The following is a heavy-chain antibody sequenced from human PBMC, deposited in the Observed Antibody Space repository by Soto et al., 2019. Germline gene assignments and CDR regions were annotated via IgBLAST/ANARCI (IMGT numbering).Heavy chain of an antibody. CDR3: ARDQGRGYSYGFDY. Sequence: VQLVASGGGVVQPGRSLRLSCAASGFTFSTYGMHWVRQAPGKGLEWVAVIWYDGSNKYYADSVKGRFTISRDNSKNTLYLQMNSLRAEDTAVYYCARDQGRGYSYGFDYWGQGTLVTVSS. J-gene: IGHJ4*02. D-gene: IGHD5-18*01. V-gene: IGHV3-33*01. CDR1: GFTFSTYG. CDR2: IWYDGSNK.